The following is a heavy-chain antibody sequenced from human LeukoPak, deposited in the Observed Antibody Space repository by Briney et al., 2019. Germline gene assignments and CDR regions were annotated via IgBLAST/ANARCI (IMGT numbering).Heavy chain of an antibody. J-gene: IGHJ4*02. V-gene: IGHV1-69*05. Sequence: SVKVSCKASGGTFSSYAISWVRQAPGQGLEWMGRIIPIFGTANYAQKFQGRVTIATDESTSTAYMELSNLRSEDTAVYYCASEETYPVRVSFGYWGQGTLVTVSS. CDR1: GGTFSSYA. CDR3: ASEETYPVRVSFGY. D-gene: IGHD3-16*01. CDR2: IIPIFGTA.